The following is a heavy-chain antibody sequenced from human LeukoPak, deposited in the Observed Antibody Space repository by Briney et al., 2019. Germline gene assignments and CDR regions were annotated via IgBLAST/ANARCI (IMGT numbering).Heavy chain of an antibody. CDR1: GGSISSSDYY. D-gene: IGHD5-18*01. Sequence: PETLSLTCTVSGGSISSSDYYWSWIRQPPGKGLEWIGNIYYSGSSYYNPSLKSRVTISVATSKNQFFLKLTSVTAADTAVYYCARLTYNSGRYHFDYWGQGTLVTVSS. J-gene: IGHJ4*02. CDR2: IYYSGSS. V-gene: IGHV4-39*01. CDR3: ARLTYNSGRYHFDY.